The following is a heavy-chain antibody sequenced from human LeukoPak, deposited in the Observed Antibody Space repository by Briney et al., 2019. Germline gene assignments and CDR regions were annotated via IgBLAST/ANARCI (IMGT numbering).Heavy chain of an antibody. J-gene: IGHJ3*02. CDR2: NYYSGST. V-gene: IGHV4-39*01. D-gene: IGHD6-19*01. CDR3: ARPGYSSGWDAFDI. CDR1: GGSISSSSYY. Sequence: PSETLSLTCTVSGGSISSSSYYWGWIRQPPGKGLEWIGSNYYSGSTYYNPSLKSRVTISVDTSKNQFSLKLSSVTAADTAVYYCARPGYSSGWDAFDIRGQGTMVTVSS.